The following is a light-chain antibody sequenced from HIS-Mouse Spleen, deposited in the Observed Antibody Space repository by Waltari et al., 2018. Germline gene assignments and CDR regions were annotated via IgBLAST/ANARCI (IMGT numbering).Light chain of an antibody. CDR2: DDS. J-gene: IGLJ2*01. CDR3: QVWDSSSDHVV. V-gene: IGLV3-21*03. CDR1: NIGSKS. Sequence: SYVLTQPPSVSVAPGKTARITCGGNNIGSKSVHWYQQKPGQAPVLVVYDDSDRPSGRPWGLSGSNAGNTATRTISRVEAGDEADYYCQVWDSSSDHVVFGGGTKLTVL.